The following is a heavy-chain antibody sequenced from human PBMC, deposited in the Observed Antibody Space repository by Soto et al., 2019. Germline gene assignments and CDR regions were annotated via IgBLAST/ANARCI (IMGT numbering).Heavy chain of an antibody. CDR1: GFTFSSYS. V-gene: IGHV3-48*01. CDR3: ARDRVTGTTTGGWNYYYYYGMDV. Sequence: GGSLRLPCAASGFTFSSYSMNWVRQAPGKGLEWVSYISSSSSTIYYADSVKGRFTISRDNAKNSLYLQMNSLRAEDTAVYYCARDRVTGTTTGGWNYYYYYGMDVWGQGTTVTVSS. D-gene: IGHD1-1*01. CDR2: ISSSSSTI. J-gene: IGHJ6*02.